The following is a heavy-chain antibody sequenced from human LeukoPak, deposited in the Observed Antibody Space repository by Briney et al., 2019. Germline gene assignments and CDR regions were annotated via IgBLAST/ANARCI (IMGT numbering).Heavy chain of an antibody. CDR2: ISSSVGSI. CDR3: AKGARNYFDY. V-gene: IGHV3-11*01. Sequence: PGGSLRLSCAASGFTFTDFYMSWIRQAPGKGLEWISYISSSVGSIYYADSVKGRFTISRDNSKNTLYLQMNSLRAEDTAVYYCAKGARNYFDYWGQGTLVTVSS. J-gene: IGHJ4*02. CDR1: GFTFTDFY.